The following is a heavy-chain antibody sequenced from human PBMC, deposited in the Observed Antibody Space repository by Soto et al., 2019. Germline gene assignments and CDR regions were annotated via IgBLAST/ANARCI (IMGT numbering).Heavy chain of an antibody. CDR3: VKVIYNSGWYGFYFDY. V-gene: IGHV3-64D*06. CDR1: GFTFSNHA. CDR2: ISRSGDNT. Sequence: PRGSLRLSCSASGFTFSNHAMHWVRQAPGKGLEYLSAISRSGDNTYYADSVKGRFTISRDNSKNMLYFQMTSLRPEDTAVYYCVKVIYNSGWYGFYFDYWGQGTLVTVSS. J-gene: IGHJ4*02. D-gene: IGHD6-19*01.